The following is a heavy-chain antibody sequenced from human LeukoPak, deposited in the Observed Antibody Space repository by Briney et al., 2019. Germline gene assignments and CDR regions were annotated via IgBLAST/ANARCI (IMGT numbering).Heavy chain of an antibody. D-gene: IGHD6-13*01. V-gene: IGHV4-59*01. J-gene: IGHJ5*02. CDR1: GGSISSYY. CDR2: IYYSGST. CDR3: ARVKKAAGSRGWFDP. Sequence: KASETLSLTCTVSGGSISSYYWSWIRQPPGKGLEWIGYIYYSGSTNYNPSLKSRVTISVDTSKNQFSLKLSSVTAADTAVYYCARVKKAAGSRGWFDPWGQGTLVTVSS.